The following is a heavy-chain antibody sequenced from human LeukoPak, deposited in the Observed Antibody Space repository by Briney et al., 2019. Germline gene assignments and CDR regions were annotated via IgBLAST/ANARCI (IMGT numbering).Heavy chain of an antibody. D-gene: IGHD1-14*01. V-gene: IGHV4-31*03. Sequence: SETLSLTCTVSGGSISSGGYYWSWIRQHPGKGLEWIGYIYYSGSTYYNPSLKSRVTISIDKSKNQLSLKLSSVTAADTANYFCARAGIPWNPADCWGQGTLVIVSS. J-gene: IGHJ4*02. CDR2: IYYSGST. CDR3: ARAGIPWNPADC. CDR1: GGSISSGGYY.